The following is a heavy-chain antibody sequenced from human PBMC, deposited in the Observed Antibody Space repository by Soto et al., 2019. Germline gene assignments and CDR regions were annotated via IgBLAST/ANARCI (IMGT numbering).Heavy chain of an antibody. Sequence: PGGSLRLSCAASGFTFSSYAMHWVRQAPGKGLEYVSAISSNGGSTYYANSVKGRFTISRDNSKNTLYLQMGSLRAEDMAVYYCARGPGYYFDYWGQGTLVTV. J-gene: IGHJ4*02. CDR3: ARGPGYYFDY. V-gene: IGHV3-64*01. CDR1: GFTFSSYA. CDR2: ISSNGGST.